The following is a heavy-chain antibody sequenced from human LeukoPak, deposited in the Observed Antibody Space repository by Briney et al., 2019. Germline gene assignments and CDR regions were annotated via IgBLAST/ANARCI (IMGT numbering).Heavy chain of an antibody. CDR1: GFTFSSYA. D-gene: IGHD5/OR15-5a*01. CDR2: ISYDGSNK. CDR3: ARAVSPYYGMDV. J-gene: IGHJ6*02. Sequence: GRSLSLSYAASGFTFSSYAMHWVRQAPGKGLEWVAVISYDGSNKYYADSVKGRFTISRDNSKNTLYLQMNSLRAEDTAVYYCARAVSPYYGMDVWGQGTTVTVSS. V-gene: IGHV3-30-3*01.